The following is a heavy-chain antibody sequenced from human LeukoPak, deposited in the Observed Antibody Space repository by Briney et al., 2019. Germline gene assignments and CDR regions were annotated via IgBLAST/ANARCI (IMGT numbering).Heavy chain of an antibody. Sequence: ASVKVSCKASGYTFTSYGISWVRQAPGQGLEWMGWIRVYNGDTNYAQKLQGRVSMTTDTSTSTAYMELRSLRSDDTAVYYCATGYCSSTNCRIDYWGQGTLVTVTS. V-gene: IGHV1-18*01. CDR1: GYTFTSYG. CDR2: IRVYNGDT. CDR3: ATGYCSSTNCRIDY. J-gene: IGHJ4*02. D-gene: IGHD2-2*03.